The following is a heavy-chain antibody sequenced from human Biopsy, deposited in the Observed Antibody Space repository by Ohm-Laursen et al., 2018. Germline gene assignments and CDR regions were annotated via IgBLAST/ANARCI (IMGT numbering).Heavy chain of an antibody. CDR1: GFIFDDYA. V-gene: IGHV3-9*01. Sequence: SLRLSCSATGFIFDDYAMHWVRQAPGKGLEWVSGISWDSGRIDYADSVKGRFTISRDNAKNSLYLQMNSLRSEDTALYYCAKDRYPSSWHYYYGMDVWGQGTTVTVSS. CDR2: ISWDSGRI. D-gene: IGHD6-13*01. CDR3: AKDRYPSSWHYYYGMDV. J-gene: IGHJ6*02.